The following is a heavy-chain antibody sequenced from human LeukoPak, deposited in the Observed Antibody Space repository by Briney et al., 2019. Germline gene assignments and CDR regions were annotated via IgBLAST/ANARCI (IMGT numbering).Heavy chain of an antibody. D-gene: IGHD1-26*01. J-gene: IGHJ4*02. V-gene: IGHV4-38-2*02. CDR3: ARESGYSGSYWGLN. CDR1: GYSISSGYY. CDR2: IYHSGST. Sequence: SGTLSLTCTVSGYSISSGYYWGWIRQPPGKGLEWIGSIYHSGSTYYNPSLKSRVTISVDTSKNQFSLKLSSVTAADTAVYYCARESGYSGSYWGLNWGQGTLVTVSS.